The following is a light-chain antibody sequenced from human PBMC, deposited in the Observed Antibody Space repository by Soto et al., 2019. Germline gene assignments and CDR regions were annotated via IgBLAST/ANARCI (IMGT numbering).Light chain of an antibody. V-gene: IGKV1-5*03. CDR2: KAS. J-gene: IGKJ4*01. Sequence: DIQMTQSPSTLSASVGDRVTITCRASQSISSWLAWYQQKPGKAPKLLIYKASSLESGVPSRFSGSGSGTEYTLTISSLQPDDFASYYCQQYNSYSLTFGGGAKVEIK. CDR1: QSISSW. CDR3: QQYNSYSLT.